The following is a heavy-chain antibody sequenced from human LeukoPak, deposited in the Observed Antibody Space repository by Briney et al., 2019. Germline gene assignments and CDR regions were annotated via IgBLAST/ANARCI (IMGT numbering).Heavy chain of an antibody. D-gene: IGHD1-14*01. Sequence: SETLSLTCTVSGGSISSSSYYWGWIRQSPGKGLEWIGSIYYSGTTYYNPSLKSRVTISVDTSRNQFSLNLSSMTAADTAVYYCARGRPYNVGLPPWFDPWGQGTLVTVSS. CDR1: GGSISSSSYY. CDR3: ARGRPYNVGLPPWFDP. CDR2: IYYSGTT. J-gene: IGHJ5*02. V-gene: IGHV4-39*07.